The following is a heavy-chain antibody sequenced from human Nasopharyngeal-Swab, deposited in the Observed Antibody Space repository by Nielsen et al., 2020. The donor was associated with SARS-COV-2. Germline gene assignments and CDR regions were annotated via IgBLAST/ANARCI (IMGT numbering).Heavy chain of an antibody. CDR2: IHYSGST. CDR3: ASVYYDSSGYYYWSDP. Sequence: SETLSLTCTVSGGSISSYYWSWIRQPPGKGPEWIGYIHYSGSTNYNPSLKSRVTISIDTSKNQFSLKLSSVTAADTAVYYCASVYYDSSGYYYWSDPWGQGTLVTVSS. D-gene: IGHD3-22*01. CDR1: GGSISSYY. J-gene: IGHJ5*02. V-gene: IGHV4-59*01.